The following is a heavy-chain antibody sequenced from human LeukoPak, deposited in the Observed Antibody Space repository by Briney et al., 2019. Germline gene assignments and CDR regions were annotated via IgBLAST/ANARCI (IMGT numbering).Heavy chain of an antibody. Sequence: GGSLRLSCAASGFTLDDYAMHWVRQAPGKGLEWVSGISWNSGSIGYADSVKGRFTISRDNAKNSLYLQMNSLRAEDTALYYCAKDGGEQYSSSWVRAANYYGMDVWGQGTTVTVSS. CDR1: GFTLDDYA. J-gene: IGHJ6*02. CDR2: ISWNSGSI. CDR3: AKDGGEQYSSSWVRAANYYGMDV. D-gene: IGHD6-13*01. V-gene: IGHV3-9*01.